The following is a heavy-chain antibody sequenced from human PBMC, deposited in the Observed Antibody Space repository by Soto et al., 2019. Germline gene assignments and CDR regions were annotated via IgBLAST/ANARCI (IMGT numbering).Heavy chain of an antibody. CDR2: IIPIFGTA. V-gene: IGHV1-69*01. D-gene: IGHD2-15*01. J-gene: IGHJ6*02. Sequence: QVQLVQSGAAVKKPGSSVKISCKASGGTFSSYAITWVRQAPGQGLEWMGGIIPIFGTANYAKKFQGRVTITADGSTRIDYMELSSMKYEEPGVYYCASLGLEGDCSGCSFYAGYYYGMDDWGQGTKVPVSS. CDR1: GGTFSSYA. CDR3: ASLGLEGDCSGCSFYAGYYYGMDD.